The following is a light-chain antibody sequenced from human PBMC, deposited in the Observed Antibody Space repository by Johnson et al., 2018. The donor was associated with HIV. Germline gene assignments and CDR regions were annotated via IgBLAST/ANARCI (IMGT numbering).Light chain of an antibody. Sequence: QSVLTQPPSVSAAPGQKVTISCSGSTSNIGNNYVSWYQQLPGTAPKLLIYDNNKRPSGIPDRFSGSKSGPSATLGITGLQPADEADYYCGTWDSSLSAYVFGTGTKVTVL. CDR3: GTWDSSLSAYV. V-gene: IGLV1-51*01. CDR2: DNN. J-gene: IGLJ1*01. CDR1: TSNIGNNY.